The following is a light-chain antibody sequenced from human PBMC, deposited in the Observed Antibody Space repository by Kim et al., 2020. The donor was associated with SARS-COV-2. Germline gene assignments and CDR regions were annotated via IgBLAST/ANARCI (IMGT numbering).Light chain of an antibody. J-gene: IGLJ3*02. CDR3: QSADSSGPQ. CDR1: ALPKQY. V-gene: IGLV3-25*03. Sequence: VSPGQTARITCSGDALPKQYAYWYQQKPGQAPVLVIYKDSERPSGIPERFSGSSSGTTVTLTISGVQAEDEADYYCQSADSSGPQFGGGTQLTVL. CDR2: KDS.